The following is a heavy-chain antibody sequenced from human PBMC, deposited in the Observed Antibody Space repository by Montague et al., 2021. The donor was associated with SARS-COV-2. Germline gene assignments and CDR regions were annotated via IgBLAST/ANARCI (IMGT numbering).Heavy chain of an antibody. CDR2: IYYSGDT. CDR3: VRGGDYTDYGRVDY. Sequence: SETLSLTCSFSGGSISTGSYYWGWIRQPPRKVLEWIGSIYYSGDTYYNPSLKSRVTISVDTSKNQFSLRLSSVTAADTADYYCVRGGDYTDYGRVDYWGQGTLVIVSS. V-gene: IGHV4-39*01. J-gene: IGHJ4*02. CDR1: GGSISTGSYY. D-gene: IGHD4-17*01.